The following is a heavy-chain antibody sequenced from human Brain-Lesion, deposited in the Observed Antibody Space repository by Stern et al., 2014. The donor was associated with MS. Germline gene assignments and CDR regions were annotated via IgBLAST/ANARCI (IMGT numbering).Heavy chain of an antibody. V-gene: IGHV5-51*01. CDR1: GYRFDNYW. CDR2: IYTADSDT. D-gene: IGHD6-19*01. Sequence: VQLVQSGAEVKKPGESLKISCKGSGYRFDNYWIGWVRQKPGKGLEWMGIIYTADSDTRYSPSLPGQVTISADKSISTVYLQWSSLKASDTAMYYCARTYSSGWYGGHAFDIWGQGTMVTVSS. CDR3: ARTYSSGWYGGHAFDI. J-gene: IGHJ3*02.